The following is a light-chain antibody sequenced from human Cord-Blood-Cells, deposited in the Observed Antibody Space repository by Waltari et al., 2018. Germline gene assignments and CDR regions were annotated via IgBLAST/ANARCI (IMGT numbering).Light chain of an antibody. CDR2: DVS. J-gene: IGLJ2*01. Sequence: QSALTQPASVSGSPEQSITISCTGTSSDVGGYNYVSWYQQHPGKAPKLMIYDVSKRPSGVSNRFSGSKSGNTASLTISGLQAEDEADYYCSSYTSSSTAVFGGGTKLTVL. CDR3: SSYTSSSTAV. CDR1: SSDVGGYNY. V-gene: IGLV2-14*01.